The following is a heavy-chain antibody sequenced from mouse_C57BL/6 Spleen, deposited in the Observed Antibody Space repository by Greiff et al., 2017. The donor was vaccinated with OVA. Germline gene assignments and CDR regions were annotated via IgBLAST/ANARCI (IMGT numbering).Heavy chain of an antibody. V-gene: IGHV1-59*01. CDR2: IDPSDSYT. Sequence: QVQLQQPGAELVRPGTSVKLSCKTSGYTFTSYWMHWVKQRPGQGLEWIGVIDPSDSYTNYNQKFKGKATLTVDTASSTAYMQLSSLTSEDSAVYYCARRTLPWYFDVWGTGTTVTVSS. D-gene: IGHD5-5*01. CDR1: GYTFTSYW. J-gene: IGHJ1*03. CDR3: ARRTLPWYFDV.